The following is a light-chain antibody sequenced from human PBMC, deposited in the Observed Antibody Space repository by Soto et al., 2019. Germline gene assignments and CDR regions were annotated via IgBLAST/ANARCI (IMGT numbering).Light chain of an antibody. CDR3: QQRSNWPLS. J-gene: IGKJ4*01. CDR1: QSVGSS. Sequence: EIVLTQSPATLSLSPGQRATLSCRAGQSVGSSLAWYQQKPGQPPRLLIYDASNRATGIPARFSGSGSGTDFTLTISSLEPEDFAVYYCQQRSNWPLSFGGGTKVDIK. CDR2: DAS. V-gene: IGKV3-11*01.